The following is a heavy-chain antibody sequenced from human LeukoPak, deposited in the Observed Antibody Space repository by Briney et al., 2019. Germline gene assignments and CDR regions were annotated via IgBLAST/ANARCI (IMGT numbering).Heavy chain of an antibody. CDR3: AREVTVSSLDDAFDM. V-gene: IGHV4-30-4*07. D-gene: IGHD2-21*02. CDR1: GVSISSGSYS. Sequence: SQTLSLTCAVPGVSISSGSYSWSWIRQPPGKGLEWIGAIYYSGNTDYHPSLKSRITISADTSRNQFSLKLTSVTAADTAVYYCAREVTVSSLDDAFDMWGQGTMVTVSS. J-gene: IGHJ3*02. CDR2: IYYSGNT.